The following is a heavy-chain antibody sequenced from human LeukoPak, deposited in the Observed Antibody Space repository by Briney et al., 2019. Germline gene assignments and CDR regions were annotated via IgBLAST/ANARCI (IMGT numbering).Heavy chain of an antibody. CDR3: ARGDYGDYGVDY. Sequence: ASVKVSCKASGYTFTGYYMHWVRQAPGQGLEWMGWINPNSGGTNYAQEFQGRVTMTRDTSISTAYMELSRLRSDDTAVYYCARGDYGDYGVDYWGQGTLVTVSS. D-gene: IGHD4-17*01. CDR2: INPNSGGT. V-gene: IGHV1-2*02. CDR1: GYTFTGYY. J-gene: IGHJ4*02.